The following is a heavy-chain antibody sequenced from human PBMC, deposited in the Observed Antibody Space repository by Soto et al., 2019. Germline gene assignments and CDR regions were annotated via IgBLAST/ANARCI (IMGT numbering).Heavy chain of an antibody. CDR1: GGSISSYY. D-gene: IGHD3-16*01. Sequence: QVQLQESGPGLVKPSETLSLTCTVSGGSISSYYWSWIRQPPGKGLEWIGYIYYSGSTKYNPSLKSRVTISVDTSKNQFSLKLSSVTAADTAVYYCARDLGGVSFDYYYYGMDVWGQGTTVTVSS. CDR2: IYYSGST. J-gene: IGHJ6*02. CDR3: ARDLGGVSFDYYYYGMDV. V-gene: IGHV4-59*01.